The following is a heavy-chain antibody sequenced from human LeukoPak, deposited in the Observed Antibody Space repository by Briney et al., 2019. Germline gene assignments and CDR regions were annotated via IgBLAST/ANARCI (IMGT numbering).Heavy chain of an antibody. D-gene: IGHD3-10*01. Sequence: SETLSLTCTVSGGSISSYYWSWIRQPPGKGLEWIGYIYYSGSTNYNPSLKSRVTISLDTSRNRFSLKLTSVTAADTAVYYCAKSNGYGLVDIWGQGTMVTVSS. V-gene: IGHV4-59*12. CDR2: IYYSGST. CDR1: GGSISSYY. J-gene: IGHJ3*02. CDR3: AKSNGYGLVDI.